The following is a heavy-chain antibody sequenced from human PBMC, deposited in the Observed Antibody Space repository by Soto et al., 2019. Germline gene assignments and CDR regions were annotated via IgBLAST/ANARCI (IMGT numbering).Heavy chain of an antibody. V-gene: IGHV4-31*02. J-gene: IGHJ5*02. CDR2: IYYSGST. CDR3: ARSVFP. CDR1: AGSISSGGYY. Sequence: QVQLQESGPGLVKPSQNLSLTWTVSAGSISSGGYYWSWIRQHPGKGLEWMGYIYYSGSTYYNPSLKSRLTISVDTSKNQSSLKLSSVTAADTAIDYCARSVFPWGQGTLVTVSS.